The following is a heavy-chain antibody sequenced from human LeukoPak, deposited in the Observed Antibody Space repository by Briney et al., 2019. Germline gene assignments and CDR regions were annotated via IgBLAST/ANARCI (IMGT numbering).Heavy chain of an antibody. Sequence: SETLSLTCTVSGGSITGYYWSWIRQPPGKGLEWVGYIFSSGSTNYNPSLKNRVTISLDTSKSQFSLKLISVTASDTAVYYCARLTKFLTTYYPTPWGQGTLVTVSS. CDR3: ARLTKFLTTYYPTP. J-gene: IGHJ5*02. D-gene: IGHD2/OR15-2a*01. CDR2: IFSSGST. CDR1: GGSITGYY. V-gene: IGHV4-59*08.